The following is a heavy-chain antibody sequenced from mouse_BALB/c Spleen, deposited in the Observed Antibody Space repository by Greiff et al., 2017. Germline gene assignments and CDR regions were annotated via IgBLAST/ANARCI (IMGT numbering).Heavy chain of an antibody. J-gene: IGHJ4*01. Sequence: EVQRVESGGGLVQPGGSRKLSCAASGFTFSSFGMHWVRQAPEKGLEWVAYISSGSSTIYYADTVKGRFTISRDNPKNTLFLQMTSLRSEDTAMYYCARFREGYAMDYWGQGTSVTVSS. V-gene: IGHV5-17*02. CDR3: ARFREGYAMDY. CDR1: GFTFSSFG. CDR2: ISSGSSTI.